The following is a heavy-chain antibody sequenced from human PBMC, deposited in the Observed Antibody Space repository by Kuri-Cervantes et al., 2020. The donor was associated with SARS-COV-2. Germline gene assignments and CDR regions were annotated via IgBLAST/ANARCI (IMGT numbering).Heavy chain of an antibody. CDR1: GFTFSSYS. CDR3: AREFPGDYFDY. D-gene: IGHD1-14*01. CDR2: IKQDGSEK. Sequence: GGSLRLSCAASGFTFSSYSMSWVRQAPGKGLEWVANIKQDGSEKYYVDSVKGRFTISRDNSKNTLYLQMNSLRAEDTAVYYCAREFPGDYFDYWGQGTLVTVSS. V-gene: IGHV3-7*01. J-gene: IGHJ4*02.